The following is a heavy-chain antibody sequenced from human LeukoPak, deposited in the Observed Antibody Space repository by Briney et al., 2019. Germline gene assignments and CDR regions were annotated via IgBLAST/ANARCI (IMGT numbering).Heavy chain of an antibody. Sequence: GGSQRLSCAASRFTFSSYSMNWVRQAPGKGLEWVSYISSSSSYIYYADSVKGRFTISRDNAKNSLYLQMNSLRADDTAVYYCARGAPYCSGANCMYYFDYWGQGTLVTVSS. D-gene: IGHD2-15*01. CDR2: ISSSSSYI. CDR1: RFTFSSYS. CDR3: ARGAPYCSGANCMYYFDY. V-gene: IGHV3-21*05. J-gene: IGHJ4*02.